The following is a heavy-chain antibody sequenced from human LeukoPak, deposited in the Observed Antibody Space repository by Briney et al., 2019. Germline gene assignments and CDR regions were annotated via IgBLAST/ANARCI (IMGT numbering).Heavy chain of an antibody. Sequence: PGGSLRLSCAASGFTFSSYWMSWVRQAPGKGLEWVANIKQDGSEKYYVDSVKGRFTISRDNAKNSLYLQMNSLRAEDTAVYYCARDLESWYGYYYYYYMDVWGKGTTVTVSS. J-gene: IGHJ6*03. CDR3: ARDLESWYGYYYYYYMDV. V-gene: IGHV3-7*01. CDR1: GFTFSSYW. D-gene: IGHD6-13*01. CDR2: IKQDGSEK.